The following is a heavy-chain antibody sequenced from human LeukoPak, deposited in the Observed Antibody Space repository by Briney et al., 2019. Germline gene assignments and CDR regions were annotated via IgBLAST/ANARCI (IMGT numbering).Heavy chain of an antibody. J-gene: IGHJ3*02. CDR2: ISSSGSTI. CDR3: ARDSHTAMVNRDAFDI. Sequence: GGSLRLSCAASGCTFSDYYMSWIRQAPGKGLEWVSYISSSGSTIYYADSVKGRFTISRDNAKNSLYLQMNSLRAEDTAVYYCARDSHTAMVNRDAFDIWGQGTMVTVSS. V-gene: IGHV3-11*04. CDR1: GCTFSDYY. D-gene: IGHD5-18*01.